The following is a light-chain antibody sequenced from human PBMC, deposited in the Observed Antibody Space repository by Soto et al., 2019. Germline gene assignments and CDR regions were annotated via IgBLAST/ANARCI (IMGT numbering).Light chain of an antibody. CDR1: QRISNY. Sequence: DIQMTQSPSSLSASVRDRVTITCRASQRISNYLNWYQQEPGKAPKLLIYAASNLQSGVPSRFSGSGSGTDFTLTISSLQPEDFATYYCQQSYTTLYTFGQGTRLEIK. CDR3: QQSYTTLYT. CDR2: AAS. J-gene: IGKJ5*01. V-gene: IGKV1-39*01.